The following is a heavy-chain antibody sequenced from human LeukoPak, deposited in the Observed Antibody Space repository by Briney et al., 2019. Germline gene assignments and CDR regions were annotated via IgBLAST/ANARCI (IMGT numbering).Heavy chain of an antibody. CDR1: GFTFSSYG. CDR3: GGATSFDY. CDR2: ISYDGSNK. Sequence: GGSLRLSCAASGFTFSSYGMHWVRQAPGKGLEWVAVISYDGSNKYYAVSVKGRFTISRDNSKNTLYLQMNSLRAEDTAVYYCGGATSFDYWGQGTLVTVSS. J-gene: IGHJ4*02. V-gene: IGHV3-30*03. D-gene: IGHD1-26*01.